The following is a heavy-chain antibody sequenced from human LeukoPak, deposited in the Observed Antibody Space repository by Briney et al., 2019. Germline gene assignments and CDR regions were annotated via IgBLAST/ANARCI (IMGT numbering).Heavy chain of an antibody. D-gene: IGHD6-19*01. CDR1: GFAFDDYV. CDR2: ISGDGFSA. CDR3: AKVGKGSSGWTDY. J-gene: IGHJ4*02. Sequence: GGSLRLSCAASGFAFDDYVMHWVRQSPGKGLEWVSLISGDGFSAFYVDSVRGRFTISRDNSKNSLYLQMNSLRTEDAAFYYCAKVGKGSSGWTDYWGQGTLVTVSS. V-gene: IGHV3-43*02.